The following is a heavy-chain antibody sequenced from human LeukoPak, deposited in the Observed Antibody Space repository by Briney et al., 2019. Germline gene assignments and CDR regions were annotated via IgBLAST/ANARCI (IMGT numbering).Heavy chain of an antibody. V-gene: IGHV1-2*02. CDR1: GYTFTGYY. Sequence: ASVKVSCKASGYTFTGYYMNWVRQAPGQGLEWMGWINPNSGRTNYAQNFQGRVTMTRDPSISTAYTELSGLTSNDTAVYYCARTREYSSSWYFPPFDPWGQGTLVTVSS. J-gene: IGHJ5*02. CDR2: INPNSGRT. D-gene: IGHD6-13*01. CDR3: ARTREYSSSWYFPPFDP.